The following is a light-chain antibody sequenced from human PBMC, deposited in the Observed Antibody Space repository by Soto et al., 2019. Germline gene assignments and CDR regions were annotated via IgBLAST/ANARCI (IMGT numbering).Light chain of an antibody. J-gene: IGKJ5*01. CDR2: AAS. Sequence: IQLTQSPSSLSASVGDRVTITCRASQGISSFLAWYQQKPAEAPKLLIYAASTLRSGVPSRFRGSKSGTDFTPTINSLQPEDFATYYCQQLDSYPITFGQGTRLKIK. CDR3: QQLDSYPIT. CDR1: QGISSF. V-gene: IGKV1-9*01.